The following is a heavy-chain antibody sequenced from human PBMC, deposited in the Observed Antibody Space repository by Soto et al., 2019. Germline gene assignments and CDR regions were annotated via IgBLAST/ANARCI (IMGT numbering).Heavy chain of an antibody. D-gene: IGHD6-13*01. V-gene: IGHV3-23*01. CDR1: GFTFNNYA. Sequence: HPGGSLRLSCSASGFTFNNYAMSWVRQAPGKGLEWVSAIGGSGGMTYYSDSVRGRFTISRDNSKNIVYLQMNSLRAEDTAVYYCSKEGSLTAALAYWGQGTLVNVAS. CDR2: IGGSGGMT. J-gene: IGHJ4*02. CDR3: SKEGSLTAALAY.